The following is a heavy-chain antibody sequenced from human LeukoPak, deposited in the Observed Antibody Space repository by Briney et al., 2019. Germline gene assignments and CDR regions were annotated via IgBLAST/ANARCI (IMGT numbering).Heavy chain of an antibody. D-gene: IGHD2-8*01. CDR2: VNPKSGNT. J-gene: IGHJ4*02. V-gene: IGHV1-8*03. Sequence: GASVKVSCKASGYTFTSYYINWVRQAPGQGLEWMGWVNPKSGNTGYKQKFQARVTITRDTSITTAYMELSSLTSDDTAVYFCARGLPLGYCTYGVCYPPKHFDFWGQGTLVTVSS. CDR3: ARGLPLGYCTYGVCYPPKHFDF. CDR1: GYTFTSYY.